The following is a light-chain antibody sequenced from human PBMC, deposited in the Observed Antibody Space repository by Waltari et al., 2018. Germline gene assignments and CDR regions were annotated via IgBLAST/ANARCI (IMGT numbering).Light chain of an antibody. CDR3: CSYAGSSTHVL. J-gene: IGLJ2*01. Sequence: QSALTQPASVSGSPGQSITISCTGTSSDVGGYNYVSWYQQYPGKAPKLMIYDVSKRPSGFSNRFSGSKSGNTASLTISGLQAEDEADYYCCSYAGSSTHVLFGGGTKLTVL. CDR1: SSDVGGYNY. V-gene: IGLV2-23*02. CDR2: DVS.